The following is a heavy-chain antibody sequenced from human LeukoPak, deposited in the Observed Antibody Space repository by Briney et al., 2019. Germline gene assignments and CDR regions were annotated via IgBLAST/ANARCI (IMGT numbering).Heavy chain of an antibody. V-gene: IGHV3-30*04. CDR2: ISYDGSNK. Sequence: GGSLRLSCAASGFTFSSYAMHWVRQAPGKGLEWVAVISYDGSNKYYADSVKGQFTISRDNSKNTLYLQMNSLRAEDTAVYYCVNWNDEVGFDYWGQGTLVTVSS. D-gene: IGHD1-1*01. J-gene: IGHJ4*02. CDR1: GFTFSSYA. CDR3: VNWNDEVGFDY.